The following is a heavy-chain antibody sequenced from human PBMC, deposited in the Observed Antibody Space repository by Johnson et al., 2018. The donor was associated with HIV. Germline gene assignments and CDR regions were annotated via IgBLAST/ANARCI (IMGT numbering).Heavy chain of an antibody. CDR2: ISWDGGST. CDR1: GFTFSSYA. V-gene: IGHV3-43D*03. CDR3: ARSIMGAGPFDI. Sequence: VQLVESGGGVVQPGRSLRLSCAASGFTFSSYAMHWVRQAPGKGLEWVSLISWDGGSTYYADSVKGRFIISRDNAKDSLYLQMNSLRAEDTAVYYCARSIMGAGPFDIWGQGTMVSVSS. J-gene: IGHJ3*02. D-gene: IGHD5-24*01.